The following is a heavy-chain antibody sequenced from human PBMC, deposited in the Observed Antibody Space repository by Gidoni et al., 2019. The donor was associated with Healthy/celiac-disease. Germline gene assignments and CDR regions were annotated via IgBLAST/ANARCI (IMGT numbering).Heavy chain of an antibody. J-gene: IGHJ2*01. CDR1: GFTVSSNY. V-gene: IGHV3-53*02. D-gene: IGHD2-2*01. CDR3: ARARGLPGWYFDL. CDR2: IYSGGST. Sequence: EVQLVETGGGLIQPGGSLRLSCAASGFTVSSNYMSWVRKAPGKGLEWVSVIYSGGSTYYADSVKGRFTISRDNSKNTLYLQRNSLRAEDTAVYYCARARGLPGWYFDLWGRGTLVTVSS.